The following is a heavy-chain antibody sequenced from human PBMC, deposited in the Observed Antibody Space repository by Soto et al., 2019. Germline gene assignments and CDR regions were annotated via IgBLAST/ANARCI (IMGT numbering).Heavy chain of an antibody. CDR2: IIPMLGTP. CDR1: GGTFSRFG. V-gene: IGHV1-69*11. Sequence: QVQLVQSGAEVKKPGSSVKVSCKTSGGTFSRFGISWVRQARGQGLEWMGGIIPMLGTPNYAQKCQGRVTITAEVTTNPDNMELSSMGSEDTAVYFCAGVVSNHVSGAHYYRYGMDVWGQGTGVTVSS. J-gene: IGHJ6*02. CDR3: AGVVSNHVSGAHYYRYGMDV. D-gene: IGHD5-18*01.